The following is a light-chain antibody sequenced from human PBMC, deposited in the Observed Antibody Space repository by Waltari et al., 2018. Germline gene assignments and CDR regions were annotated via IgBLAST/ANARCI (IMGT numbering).Light chain of an antibody. Sequence: DIQMTQSPSTLSASVGAQVTITCRASQTVFSWLAWYQQKPGKSPNLLISKASGLESGVPSRFSGSGSGTEFTLTISSLQPDDSATYYCQQYRIFPFTFGGGSKVEVK. J-gene: IGKJ4*01. CDR1: QTVFSW. CDR2: KAS. CDR3: QQYRIFPFT. V-gene: IGKV1-5*03.